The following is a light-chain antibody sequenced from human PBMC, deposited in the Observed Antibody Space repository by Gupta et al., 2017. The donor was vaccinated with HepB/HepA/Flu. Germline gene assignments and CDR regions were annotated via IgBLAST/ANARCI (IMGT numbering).Light chain of an antibody. Sequence: QTALTQPASASGSPGQSITISSTGTSSDVGGSDFVTWFQQHPGKAPKLMIFDVNSRPSGVSYRFSGSKSGNTASLTISGLQAEDEADYYCSSYTSSSALYVFGSGTKVTVL. CDR1: SSDVGGSDF. J-gene: IGLJ1*01. CDR3: SSYTSSSALYV. CDR2: DVN. V-gene: IGLV2-14*01.